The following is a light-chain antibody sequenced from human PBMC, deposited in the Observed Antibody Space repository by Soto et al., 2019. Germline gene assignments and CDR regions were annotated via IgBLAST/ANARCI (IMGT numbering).Light chain of an antibody. CDR1: QYVNIY. Sequence: EIVLTQSPATVSLSPGERVTLSCRASQYVNIYLAWHQQKPRQAPRLLIYDASNRATDLPARFSGSGSGTDFTLTISSLEPEDFAVYYCQQRYSWWTFGQGTKVDI. J-gene: IGKJ1*01. V-gene: IGKV3-11*01. CDR3: QQRYSWWT. CDR2: DAS.